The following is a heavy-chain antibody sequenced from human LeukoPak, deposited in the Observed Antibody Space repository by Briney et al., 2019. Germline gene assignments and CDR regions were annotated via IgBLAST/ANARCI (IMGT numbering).Heavy chain of an antibody. CDR3: ARCLSISTDAAPWYWFDP. J-gene: IGHJ5*02. CDR2: IYYSGST. V-gene: IGHV4-59*01. D-gene: IGHD6-13*01. CDR1: GGSISSYY. Sequence: SETLSLTCTVSGGSISSYYWSWIRQPPGKGREWIGYIYYSGSTNYNPSLKSRVTISVDTSKNQFSLKLSSVTAADTAVYYCARCLSISTDAAPWYWFDPWGQGTLVTVSS.